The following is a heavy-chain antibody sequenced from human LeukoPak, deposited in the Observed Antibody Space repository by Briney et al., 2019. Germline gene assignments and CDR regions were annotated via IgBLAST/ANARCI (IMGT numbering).Heavy chain of an antibody. CDR3: AKGYSSSWSLEYFQH. CDR1: GFTFDDYA. V-gene: IGHV3-9*01. Sequence: GGSLRLSCAASGFTFDDYAMHWVRQAPGKGLEWVSGISWNSGSIGYADSVKGRFTIPRDNAKNSLYLQMNSLRAEDTALYYCAKGYSSSWSLEYFQHWGQGTLVTVSS. CDR2: ISWNSGSI. J-gene: IGHJ1*01. D-gene: IGHD6-13*01.